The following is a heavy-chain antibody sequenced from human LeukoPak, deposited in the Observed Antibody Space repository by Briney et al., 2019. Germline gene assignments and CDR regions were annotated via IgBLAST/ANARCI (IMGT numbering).Heavy chain of an antibody. CDR3: ARAPPMYCSGGSCYSGGVDY. V-gene: IGHV4-61*01. J-gene: IGHJ4*02. Sequence: PSETLSLTCTVSGGSVSSGTYYWSWIRQPPGKGLEWTGYIYYSGSTNYNPSLKSRVTISVDTSKNQFSLKLSSVTAADTAVYYCARAPPMYCSGGSCYSGGVDYWGQGTLVTVSS. CDR2: IYYSGST. D-gene: IGHD2-15*01. CDR1: GGSVSSGTYY.